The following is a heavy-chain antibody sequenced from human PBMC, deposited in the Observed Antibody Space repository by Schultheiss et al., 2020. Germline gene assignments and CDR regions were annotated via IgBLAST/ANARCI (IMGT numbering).Heavy chain of an antibody. Sequence: GGSLRLSCAASGFTFSSYSMNWVRQAPGKGLEWVSSISSSSSYIYYADSVKGRFTISRDDSKSIAYLQMNSLKTEDTAVYYCTRDSPEATVTSGDYWGQGTLVTVSS. J-gene: IGHJ4*02. CDR1: GFTFSSYS. CDR3: TRDSPEATVTSGDY. V-gene: IGHV3-21*03. CDR2: ISSSSSYI. D-gene: IGHD4-17*01.